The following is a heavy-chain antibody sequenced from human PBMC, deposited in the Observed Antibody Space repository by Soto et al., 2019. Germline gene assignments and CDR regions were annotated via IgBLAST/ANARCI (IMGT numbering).Heavy chain of an antibody. CDR3: ARDGELAPPLATYYYGMDV. CDR1: GFTFSSYS. D-gene: IGHD1-26*01. J-gene: IGHJ6*02. CDR2: ISSSSSYI. Sequence: EVQLVESGGGLVKPGGSLRLSCAASGFTFSSYSMNWVRQAPGKGLEWVSSISSSSSYIYYADSVKGRFTISRDNAKNSLFLQMNSLRAEDTAVYYCARDGELAPPLATYYYGMDVWGQGTTVTVSS. V-gene: IGHV3-21*01.